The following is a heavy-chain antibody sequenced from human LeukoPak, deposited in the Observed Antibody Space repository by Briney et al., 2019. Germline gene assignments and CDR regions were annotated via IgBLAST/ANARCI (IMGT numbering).Heavy chain of an antibody. CDR2: INTNTGNP. D-gene: IGHD5-12*01. V-gene: IGHV7-4-1*02. J-gene: IGHJ3*02. Sequence: ASVKVSCKASGYTFTSYAMNWVRQAPGQGLGWMGWINTNTGNPTYAQGFTGLFVFSLDTSVSTAYLQISSLKAEDTAVYYCASPRGYSGYALGDAFDIWGQGTMVTVSS. CDR1: GYTFTSYA. CDR3: ASPRGYSGYALGDAFDI.